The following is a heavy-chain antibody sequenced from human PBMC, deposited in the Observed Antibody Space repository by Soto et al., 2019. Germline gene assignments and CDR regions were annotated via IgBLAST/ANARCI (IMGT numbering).Heavy chain of an antibody. D-gene: IGHD2-8*01. CDR2: TYYRSNWYT. V-gene: IGHV6-1*01. J-gene: IGHJ4*02. CDR1: GDSVSSNSAT. CDR3: ARSNTYGPTLDY. Sequence: SQTLSLTCAISGDSVSSNSATWNWIRQSPSRGLEWLGRTYYRSNWYTDYAVSVKSRITINPDTSKNQLSLQLNSVTPEDTAVYYGARSNTYGPTLDYWGQGTLVTVSS.